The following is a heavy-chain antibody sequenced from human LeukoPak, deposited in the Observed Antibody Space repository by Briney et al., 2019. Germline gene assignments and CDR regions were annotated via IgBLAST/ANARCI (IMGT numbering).Heavy chain of an antibody. D-gene: IGHD6-19*01. J-gene: IGHJ4*02. CDR3: ATKQWLAPPPDS. Sequence: GGSLRLSCAASGFTFSKYRMLWVRQAPGKGLESVSRINTDGTVTTYADSVKGRFTVSRDNADNTMFLQTNSVRDEDTAVYYCATKQWLAPPPDSWGQGTPVTVSA. V-gene: IGHV3-74*01. CDR2: INTDGTVT. CDR1: GFTFSKYR.